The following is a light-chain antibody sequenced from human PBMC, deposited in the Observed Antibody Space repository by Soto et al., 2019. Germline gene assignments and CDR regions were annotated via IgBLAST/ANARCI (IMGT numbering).Light chain of an antibody. Sequence: DVQMTESPSSLSASVGDRVTITCRASRSIGVYLNWYEQKPGKAPKLLIYDASSLESGVPSRFSGSGSGTEFTLTISSLQPDDFATYYCQQYNSYSRTFGQGTKVEIK. V-gene: IGKV1-5*01. CDR1: RSIGVY. CDR2: DAS. J-gene: IGKJ1*01. CDR3: QQYNSYSRT.